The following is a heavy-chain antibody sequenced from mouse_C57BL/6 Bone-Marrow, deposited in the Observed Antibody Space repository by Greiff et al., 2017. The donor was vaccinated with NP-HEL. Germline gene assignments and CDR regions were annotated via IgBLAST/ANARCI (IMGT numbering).Heavy chain of an antibody. CDR2: IDPETGGT. CDR3: TKAGNYSNYEAY. V-gene: IGHV1-15*01. Sequence: VQLHQSGAELVRPGASVTLSCKASGYTFTDYEMHWVKQTPVHGLEWIGAIDPETGGTAYNQKFKGKAILTADKSSSTAYMELRSLTSEDSAVYYCTKAGNYSNYEAYWGQGTLVTVSA. J-gene: IGHJ3*01. CDR1: GYTFTDYE. D-gene: IGHD2-5*01.